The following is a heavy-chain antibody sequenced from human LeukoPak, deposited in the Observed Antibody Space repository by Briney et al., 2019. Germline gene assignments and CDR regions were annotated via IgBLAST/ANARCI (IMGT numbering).Heavy chain of an antibody. D-gene: IGHD2-15*01. CDR3: ARDLLRYCSGGSCYYFDY. J-gene: IGHJ4*02. CDR2: ISYDGSNK. V-gene: IGHV3-30-3*01. Sequence: PGGSLRLSCAASGFTFSSYAMHWVRQAPGKGPEWVAVISYDGSNKYYADSVKGRFTISRDNSKNTLYLQMNSLRAEDTAVYYCARDLLRYCSGGSCYYFDYWGQGTLVTVSS. CDR1: GFTFSSYA.